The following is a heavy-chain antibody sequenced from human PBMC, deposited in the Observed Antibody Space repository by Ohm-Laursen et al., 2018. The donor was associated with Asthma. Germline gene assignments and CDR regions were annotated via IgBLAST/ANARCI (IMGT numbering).Heavy chain of an antibody. Sequence: TLSLTCTVSGASITSAPYYWNWIRQHPGRGLEWIGYIYYSWSTYYNPSLESRVTISLDSSKNQFSLQLTSVTAADTAVYYCARGSFYYESTGYYFFDHWGQGALVTVSS. CDR3: ARGSFYYESTGYYFFDH. D-gene: IGHD3-22*01. V-gene: IGHV4-31*03. CDR1: GASITSAPYY. CDR2: IYYSWST. J-gene: IGHJ4*02.